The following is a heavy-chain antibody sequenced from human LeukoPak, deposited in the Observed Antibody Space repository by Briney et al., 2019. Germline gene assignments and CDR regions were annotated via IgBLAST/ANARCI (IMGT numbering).Heavy chain of an antibody. Sequence: SQTLSLTCTVSGGSISSGGYYWSWIWQPPGKGLEWIGYIYHSGSTYYNPSLKSRVTISVDRSKNQFSLKLSSVTAADTAVYYCASPRAAAATDAFDIWGQGTMVTVSS. CDR3: ASPRAAAATDAFDI. J-gene: IGHJ3*02. CDR2: IYHSGST. D-gene: IGHD6-13*01. V-gene: IGHV4-30-2*01. CDR1: GGSISSGGYY.